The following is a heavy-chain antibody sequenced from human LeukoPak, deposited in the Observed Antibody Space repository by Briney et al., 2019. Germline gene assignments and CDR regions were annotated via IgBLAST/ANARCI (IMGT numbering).Heavy chain of an antibody. CDR2: IKQDGSEK. V-gene: IGHV3-7*01. D-gene: IGHD6-13*01. Sequence: GGSLRLSCAASGFTFSSYWMSWVRQAPGKGLEWVANIKQDGSEKYYVDSVKGRFTISRDNAKNSLYLQMNSLRAEDTAVYYCARDLGGAAAPYYFDYWGQGTLVTVSS. CDR1: GFTFSSYW. CDR3: ARDLGGAAAPYYFDY. J-gene: IGHJ4*02.